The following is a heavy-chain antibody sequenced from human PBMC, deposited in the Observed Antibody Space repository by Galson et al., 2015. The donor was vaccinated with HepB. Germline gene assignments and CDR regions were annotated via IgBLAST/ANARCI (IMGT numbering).Heavy chain of an antibody. CDR3: ARQYSSPGATIDY. V-gene: IGHV5-51*01. D-gene: IGHD1-26*01. CDR2: IYPGDSDT. Sequence: QSGAEGKQPGESLKISCQVSGYSFTGYWIAWVRQMPGKGLEWMGIIYPGDSDTMYSPSFQGQVTMSADKSINTAYLQWSSLKASDTAMYYCARQYSSPGATIDYWGQGSLVTVSS. CDR1: GYSFTGYW. J-gene: IGHJ4*02.